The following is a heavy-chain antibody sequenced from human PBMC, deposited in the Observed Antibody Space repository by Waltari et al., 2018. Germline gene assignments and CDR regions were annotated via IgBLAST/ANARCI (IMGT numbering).Heavy chain of an antibody. Sequence: QVQLVQSGAEVKKPGSSVKVSCKASGGTFSSYAISWVRQAPGQGLEWMGGIIPSFGTANYAQKIQGRVTITAEGSTSTAYMGLSSLGSEDTAVYYCAGGTSGSSGFHNRCWGQGKMGTVAS. V-gene: IGHV1-69*01. D-gene: IGHD3-22*01. CDR1: GGTFSSYA. J-gene: IGHJ3*01. CDR3: AGGTSGSSGFHNRC. CDR2: IIPSFGTA.